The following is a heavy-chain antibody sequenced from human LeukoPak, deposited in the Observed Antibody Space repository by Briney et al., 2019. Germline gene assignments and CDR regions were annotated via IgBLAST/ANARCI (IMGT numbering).Heavy chain of an antibody. CDR1: GYTSTSYY. CDR3: AREGYSNGWYRN. Sequence: ASVKVSCKASGYTSTSYYMHWVRQAPGQGLEWMGIINPSGGSTSYAQKFQGRVTMTRDTSTSTVYMELSSLRSEDTAVYYCAREGYSNGWYRNWGQGTLVTVSS. D-gene: IGHD6-19*01. V-gene: IGHV1-46*01. J-gene: IGHJ4*02. CDR2: INPSGGST.